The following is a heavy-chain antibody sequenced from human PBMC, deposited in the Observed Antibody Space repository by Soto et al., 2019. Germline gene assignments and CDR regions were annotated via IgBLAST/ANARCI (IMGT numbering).Heavy chain of an antibody. CDR1: GYTLTELS. D-gene: IGHD3-3*01. J-gene: IGHJ6*02. CDR3: ATDRYETTILGRGDYYYYGMDV. Sequence: ASVKVSCKVSGYTLTELSMHWVRQAPGKGLEWMGGFDPEDGETIYAQKFQGRVTMTEDTSTDTAYMELSSLRSEDTAVYYCATDRYETTILGRGDYYYYGMDVWGQGTTVTVSS. CDR2: FDPEDGET. V-gene: IGHV1-24*01.